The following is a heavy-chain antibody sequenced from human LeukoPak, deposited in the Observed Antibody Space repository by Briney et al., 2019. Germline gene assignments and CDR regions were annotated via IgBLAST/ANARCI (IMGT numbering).Heavy chain of an antibody. J-gene: IGHJ3*02. V-gene: IGHV3-30-3*01. CDR1: GFTFSSYA. Sequence: GRSLRLSCAASGFTFSSYAMHWVRQAPGKGLEWVAVMSYDGSNKYYADSVKGRFTISRDNSKNTPYLQMNSLRAEDTAVYYCAREAGYAFDIWGQGTMVTVSS. CDR3: AREAGYAFDI. D-gene: IGHD1-14*01. CDR2: MSYDGSNK.